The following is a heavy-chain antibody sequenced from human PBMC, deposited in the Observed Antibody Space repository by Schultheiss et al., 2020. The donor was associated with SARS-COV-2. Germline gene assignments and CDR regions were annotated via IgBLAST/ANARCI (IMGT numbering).Heavy chain of an antibody. D-gene: IGHD3-22*01. Sequence: GESLKISCAASGFTFSSYGMHWVRQAPGKGLEWVAVISYDGSNKYYADSVKGRFTISRDNSKNTLYLQMNSLRAEDTAVYYCAKDYDSSGYSSWGQGTLVTVSS. CDR3: AKDYDSSGYSS. J-gene: IGHJ5*02. CDR1: GFTFSSYG. CDR2: ISYDGSNK. V-gene: IGHV3-30*18.